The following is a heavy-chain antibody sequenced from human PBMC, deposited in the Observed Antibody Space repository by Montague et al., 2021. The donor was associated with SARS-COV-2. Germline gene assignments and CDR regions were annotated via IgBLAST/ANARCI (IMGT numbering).Heavy chain of an antibody. J-gene: IGHJ6*02. D-gene: IGHD2/OR15-2a*01. V-gene: IGHV3-30-3*01. Sequence: SLILSCTASGFTFSSYAMHWVRQAPVKGLEWVAVISYDGSNKYYXDSAKGRFTISRDNSKNTLYLQMNSLRAEDTAVYYCARVLGGYYGMDVWGQGTTVTVSS. CDR1: GFTFSSYA. CDR3: ARVLGGYYGMDV. CDR2: ISYDGSNK.